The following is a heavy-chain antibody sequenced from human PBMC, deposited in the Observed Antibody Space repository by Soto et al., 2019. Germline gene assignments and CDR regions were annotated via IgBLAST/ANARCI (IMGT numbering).Heavy chain of an antibody. CDR1: GGSISSGGYY. Sequence: SETLSLTCTVSGGSISSGGYYWILIRQHPGKGLEWIGYIYYSGSTYYNPSLKSRVTISVDTSKNQFSLKLSSVTAADTAVYYCARFTVTTVILGFDPWGQGTLVTVSS. CDR2: IYYSGST. J-gene: IGHJ5*02. V-gene: IGHV4-31*03. D-gene: IGHD4-17*01. CDR3: ARFTVTTVILGFDP.